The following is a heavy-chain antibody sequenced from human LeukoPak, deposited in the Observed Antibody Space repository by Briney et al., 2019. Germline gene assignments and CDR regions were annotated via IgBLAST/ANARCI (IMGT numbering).Heavy chain of an antibody. D-gene: IGHD2-2*01. Sequence: SETLSLTCAVSGGSISSGGYSWSWIWQPPGKGLEWIGYIYHSGSTYYNPSLKSRVTISVDRSKNQFSLKLSSVTAADTAVYYCARRVVPAATFDYWGQGTLVTVSS. CDR1: GGSISSGGYS. V-gene: IGHV4-30-2*01. CDR3: ARRVVPAATFDY. J-gene: IGHJ4*02. CDR2: IYHSGST.